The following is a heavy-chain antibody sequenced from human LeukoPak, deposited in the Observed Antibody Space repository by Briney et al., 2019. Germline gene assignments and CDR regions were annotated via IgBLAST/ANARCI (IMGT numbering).Heavy chain of an antibody. V-gene: IGHV3-23*01. D-gene: IGHD2-2*01. CDR2: ISGSGSNT. Sequence: GGTLRLSCAASKFTFSSYGMSWVRQAPGKGLEWVSAISGSGSNTYYADSVKGRFTISRDNSKNTLYLQMNSLRAEDTAVYYCAKSFRSTSLDYWGQGTLVTVSS. CDR3: AKSFRSTSLDY. J-gene: IGHJ4*02. CDR1: KFTFSSYG.